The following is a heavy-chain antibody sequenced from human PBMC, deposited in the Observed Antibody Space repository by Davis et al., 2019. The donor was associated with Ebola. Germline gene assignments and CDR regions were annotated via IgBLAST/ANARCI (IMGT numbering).Heavy chain of an antibody. V-gene: IGHV3-48*02. CDR1: GFIFNSYS. J-gene: IGHJ4*02. CDR2: ISSSSFTM. D-gene: IGHD5-12*01. Sequence: GGSLRLSCTASGFIFNSYSMSWVRQAPGRGLEWVSYISSSSFTMYYEDSVKGRFTTSRDNAKNSLFLQMNNLRDEDTALYYCARTGSGYDYYFDYWGQGNLVTVSS. CDR3: ARTGSGYDYYFDY.